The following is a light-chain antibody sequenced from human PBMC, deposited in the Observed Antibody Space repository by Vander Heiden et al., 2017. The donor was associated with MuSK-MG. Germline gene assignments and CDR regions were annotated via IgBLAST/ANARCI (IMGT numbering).Light chain of an antibody. CDR1: SSNIGAGYD. CDR2: GNS. CDR3: QSYDSSLRGV. J-gene: IGLJ1*01. V-gene: IGLV1-40*01. Sequence: SVLTQPPSVSGAQGQRVPISCTGSSSNIGAGYDVHWYQQLPGTAPKLLIYGNSKRPSGVPDRFSGSKSGTSASLAITGLQAEDEADYYCQSYDSSLRGVFGTGTKVTVL.